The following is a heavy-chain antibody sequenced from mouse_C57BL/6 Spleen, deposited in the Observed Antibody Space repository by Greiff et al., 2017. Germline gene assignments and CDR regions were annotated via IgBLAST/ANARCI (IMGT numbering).Heavy chain of an antibody. V-gene: IGHV14-4*01. CDR3: TQTPLYYGSRGFAY. J-gene: IGHJ3*01. D-gene: IGHD1-1*01. Sequence: EVQLQQSGAELVRPGASVKLSCTASGFNIKDDYMHWVKQRPEQGLEWIGWIDPENGDTEYASKFQGKATITADTSSNTAYLQLSSLTSEDTAVYYCTQTPLYYGSRGFAYWGQGTLVTVSA. CDR1: GFNIKDDY. CDR2: IDPENGDT.